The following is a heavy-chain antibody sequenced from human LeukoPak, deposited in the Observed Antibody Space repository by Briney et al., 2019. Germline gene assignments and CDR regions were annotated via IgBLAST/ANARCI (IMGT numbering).Heavy chain of an antibody. Sequence: ASVKVSCKASGYTFTSYGISWVRQAPGQGLEWMGWISAYNGNTNYAQKLQGRVTMTTDISTSTAYMELRSLRSDDTAVYYCARAGHYDFWSGYDYWGQGTLVTVSS. J-gene: IGHJ4*02. CDR1: GYTFTSYG. CDR3: ARAGHYDFWSGYDY. D-gene: IGHD3-3*01. CDR2: ISAYNGNT. V-gene: IGHV1-18*01.